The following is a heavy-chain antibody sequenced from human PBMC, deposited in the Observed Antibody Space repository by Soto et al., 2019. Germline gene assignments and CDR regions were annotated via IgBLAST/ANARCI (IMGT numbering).Heavy chain of an antibody. CDR1: GGSISSGGYY. CDR3: ARSPNYDFWSGYFGMSFDY. CDR2: IYYSGST. J-gene: IGHJ4*02. V-gene: IGHV4-31*03. D-gene: IGHD3-3*01. Sequence: SETLSLTCTVSGGSISSGGYYWSWIRQHPGKGLEWIGYIYYSGSTYYNPSLKSRVTISADTSKNQFSLKLSSVTAADTAVYYCARSPNYDFWSGYFGMSFDYWGQGTLVTVSS.